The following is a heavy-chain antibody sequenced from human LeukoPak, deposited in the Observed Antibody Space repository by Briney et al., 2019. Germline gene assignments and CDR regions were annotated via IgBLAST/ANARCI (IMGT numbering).Heavy chain of an antibody. V-gene: IGHV3-7*01. CDR2: INQDGSDK. CDR3: ARGHTAVTGHFDF. CDR1: GLTFSIHW. Sequence: PGGSLRLSCAASGLTFSIHWMNWVRQAPGKGLECVANINQDGSDKYYVDSVKGRFTISRDNTKNSLYLEMNSLSAEDTAVYYCARGHTAVTGHFDFWGQGTLVTVSS. J-gene: IGHJ4*02. D-gene: IGHD4-23*01.